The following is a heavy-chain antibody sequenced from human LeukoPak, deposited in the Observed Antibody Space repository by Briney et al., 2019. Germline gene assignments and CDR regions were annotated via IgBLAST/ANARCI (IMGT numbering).Heavy chain of an antibody. J-gene: IGHJ4*02. Sequence: GGSLRLSCAASGFTFSSYSMTWVRQAPGKGLEWVPSISSSSSYIYYADSVKGRFTISRDNAKNSLYLQMNSLRAEDTAVYYCARVNGGVYCSSTSCYAFDYWGQGTLVTVSS. D-gene: IGHD2-2*01. CDR1: GFTFSSYS. V-gene: IGHV3-21*01. CDR2: ISSSSSYI. CDR3: ARVNGGVYCSSTSCYAFDY.